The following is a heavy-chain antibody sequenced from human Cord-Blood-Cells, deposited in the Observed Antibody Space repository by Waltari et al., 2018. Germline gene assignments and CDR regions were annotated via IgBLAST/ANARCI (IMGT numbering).Heavy chain of an antibody. J-gene: IGHJ5*02. CDR2: IYHSGST. V-gene: IGHV4-30-2*01. Sequence: QLQLQESGSGLVKPSQTLSLTCAVSGGSISSGGYSWSWIRQPPGKGREWTGYIYHSGSTYYNPSLKSRVTISVDRSKNQFSLKLSSVTAADTAVYYWARDRGAAAGNPLLSEVGWFDPWGQGTLVTVSS. CDR3: ARDRGAAAGNPLLSEVGWFDP. D-gene: IGHD6-13*01. CDR1: GGSISSGGYS.